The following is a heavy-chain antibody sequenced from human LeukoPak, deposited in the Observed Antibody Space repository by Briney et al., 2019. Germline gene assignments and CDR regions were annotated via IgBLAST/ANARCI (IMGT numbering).Heavy chain of an antibody. CDR1: GGPNSRQH. CDR3: AGATRRNSSVPSRFDY. J-gene: IGHJ4*02. Sequence: PAEPLSLTCTLSGGPNSRQHWICLPHPPGKALVGFGYLYYSGSTNYNSYRKSRVSISVDTSKNQISLKLSSVPAADTAGYYCAGATRRNSSVPSRFDYWGQGTLVTVSS. D-gene: IGHD2-2*01. V-gene: IGHV4-59*11. CDR2: LYYSGST.